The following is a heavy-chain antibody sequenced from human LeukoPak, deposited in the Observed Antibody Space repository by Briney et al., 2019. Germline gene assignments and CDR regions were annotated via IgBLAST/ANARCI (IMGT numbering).Heavy chain of an antibody. Sequence: GASVKVSCKASGYTFMGYYIHWVRQAPGQGLEWMGWINPNSGGTNYAQNFQGRVTMTRDTSISTAYMELSRLGSDDTAVYYCARARGPRNYGDYVGASDIWGQGTMISVPS. CDR3: ARARGPRNYGDYVGASDI. V-gene: IGHV1-2*02. J-gene: IGHJ3*02. D-gene: IGHD4-17*01. CDR1: GYTFMGYY. CDR2: INPNSGGT.